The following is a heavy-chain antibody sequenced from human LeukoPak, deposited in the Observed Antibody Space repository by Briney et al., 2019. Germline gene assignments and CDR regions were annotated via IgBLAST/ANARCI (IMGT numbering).Heavy chain of an antibody. CDR2: IVGTGGTT. CDR3: AKDRYDYLWGNNRFVFDS. D-gene: IGHD3-16*02. CDR1: GFTVSRNY. V-gene: IGHV3-23*01. Sequence: PGGSLRLSCAASGFTVSRNYMNWVRQAPGKGLEWVSGIVGTGGTTYYAESVKGRFTISRDNSKSTLYLRMNSLRAEDTAVYYCAKDRYDYLWGNNRFVFDSWGQGTLVTVAS. J-gene: IGHJ4*02.